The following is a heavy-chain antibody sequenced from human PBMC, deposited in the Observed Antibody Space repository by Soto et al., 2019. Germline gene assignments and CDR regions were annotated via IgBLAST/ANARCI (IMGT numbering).Heavy chain of an antibody. Sequence: PAGSLRLSCAASGFTFSSYGMHWVRQAPGKGLEWVAVISYDGSNNYYADSVKGRFTISRDNSKNTLYLQMNSLRAEDTAVYYCAKDTLRQKVTTLDYWGQGTLVTVSS. CDR3: AKDTLRQKVTTLDY. D-gene: IGHD4-17*01. V-gene: IGHV3-30*18. CDR1: GFTFSSYG. J-gene: IGHJ4*02. CDR2: ISYDGSNN.